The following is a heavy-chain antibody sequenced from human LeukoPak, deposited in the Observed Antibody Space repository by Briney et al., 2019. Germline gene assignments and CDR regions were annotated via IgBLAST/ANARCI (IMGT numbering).Heavy chain of an antibody. CDR1: DGSISSYY. Sequence: SETLSLTCTVSDGSISSYYGSWIRQPPGKGLEWIGYIYYSGSTNYNPSLKSRVTISVDTSKNQFSLKLSSVTAADTAVYYCASQYRGYSSSWRGVLGYWGQGTLVTVSS. D-gene: IGHD6-13*01. V-gene: IGHV4-59*08. CDR2: IYYSGST. J-gene: IGHJ4*02. CDR3: ASQYRGYSSSWRGVLGY.